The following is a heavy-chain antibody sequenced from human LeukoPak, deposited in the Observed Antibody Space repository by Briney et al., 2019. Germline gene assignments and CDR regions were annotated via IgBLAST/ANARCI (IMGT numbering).Heavy chain of an antibody. D-gene: IGHD3-22*01. J-gene: IGHJ3*02. CDR2: ISAYNGNT. V-gene: IGHV1-18*01. CDR3: ARARRYYYDSSGSLWDFDI. CDR1: GYTFTNYA. Sequence: GASVKVSCKASGYTFTNYAISWVRQAPGQGLEWMGWISAYNGNTKYTQKFQGRVTMTRDTSTSTAYMELRSLRSEDTAVYYCARARRYYYDSSGSLWDFDIWGQGTMVTVSS.